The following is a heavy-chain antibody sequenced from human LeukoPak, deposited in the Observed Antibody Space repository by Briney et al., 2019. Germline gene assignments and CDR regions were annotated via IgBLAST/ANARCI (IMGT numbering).Heavy chain of an antibody. CDR2: IYSSGNT. CDR3: ARAHDRGYYYEFDY. CDR1: GFTVSSNY. J-gene: IGHJ4*02. D-gene: IGHD3-22*01. V-gene: IGHV3-66*01. Sequence: GGSLRLSCAASGFTVSSNYMSWVRQAPGQGLEWVSVIYSSGNTYYADSVQGRFTMSRDNPENTLYLQMNSLRAEDTALYYCARAHDRGYYYEFDYWGQGTLVTVSS.